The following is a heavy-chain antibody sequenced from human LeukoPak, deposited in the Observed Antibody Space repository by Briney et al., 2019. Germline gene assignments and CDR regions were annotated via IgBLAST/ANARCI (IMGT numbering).Heavy chain of an antibody. CDR1: GYSISGGYY. J-gene: IGHJ4*02. D-gene: IGHD6-13*01. Sequence: SETLSLTCTVSGYSISGGYYWGWIRQPPGKGLEWIGSIYHSGSTYYNPSLKSRVTISVDTSKNQYSLKLSSVTAADTAVYYCARQYSSSKDFDYWGQGTLVTVSS. V-gene: IGHV4-38-2*02. CDR3: ARQYSSSKDFDY. CDR2: IYHSGST.